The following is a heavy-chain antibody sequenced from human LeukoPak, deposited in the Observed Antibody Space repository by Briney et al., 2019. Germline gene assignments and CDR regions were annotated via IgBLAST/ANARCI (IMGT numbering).Heavy chain of an antibody. V-gene: IGHV1-18*04. CDR2: ISAYNGNT. J-gene: IGHJ4*02. Sequence: ASVKVSCKASGYTFTGYYMHWVRQAPGQGLEWMGWISAYNGNTNYAQKLQGRVTMTTDTSTSTAYMELRSLRSDDTAVYYCARDPLGPWGILTPFDYWGQGTLVTVSS. D-gene: IGHD3-9*01. CDR1: GYTFTGYY. CDR3: ARDPLGPWGILTPFDY.